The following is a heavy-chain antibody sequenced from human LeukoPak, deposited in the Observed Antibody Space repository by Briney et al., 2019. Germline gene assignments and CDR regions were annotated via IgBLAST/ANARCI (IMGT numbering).Heavy chain of an antibody. D-gene: IGHD2-8*01. CDR2: INPSDGTT. J-gene: IGHJ4*02. CDR1: GYTFTSYG. CDR3: ARIHKYCTDGVCSDY. Sequence: EASVKVSCKASGYTFTSYGISWVRQAPGQGLEWVGIINPSDGTTSYAQKFQGRVTMTRDTSTSTVYMELSSLRFEDTAVFYCARIHKYCTDGVCSDYWGQGTLVTVSS. V-gene: IGHV1-46*01.